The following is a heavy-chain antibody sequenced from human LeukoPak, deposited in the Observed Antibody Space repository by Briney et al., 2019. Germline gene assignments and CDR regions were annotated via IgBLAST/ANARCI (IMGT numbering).Heavy chain of an antibody. Sequence: GGSLRLSCAASGFTFSDYAMNWVRQAPGKGLEWVAFIRYDGKITYYADSAKGRFTISRDNSKNTLYLEMNSLRAEDTAVFYCAKDGVILAPGIYWYMDVWGRGTTVTVSS. CDR3: AKDGVILAPGIYWYMDV. J-gene: IGHJ6*03. D-gene: IGHD3-16*02. CDR1: GFTFSDYA. CDR2: IRYDGKIT. V-gene: IGHV3-30*02.